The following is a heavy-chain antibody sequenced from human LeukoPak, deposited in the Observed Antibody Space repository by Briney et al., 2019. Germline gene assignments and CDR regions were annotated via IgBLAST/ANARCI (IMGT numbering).Heavy chain of an antibody. V-gene: IGHV3-11*01. CDR2: ISSGGTTI. Sequence: GGSLRLSCAASGFTFSDNYMNWIRQAPGKGLEWVSYISSGGTTIYYADSVKGRFTISRHNAKKSLYLQMNSLTAEDTAVYYCARGPLTWFDPWGQGTLVTVSS. CDR3: ARGPLTWFDP. CDR1: GFTFSDNY. J-gene: IGHJ5*02.